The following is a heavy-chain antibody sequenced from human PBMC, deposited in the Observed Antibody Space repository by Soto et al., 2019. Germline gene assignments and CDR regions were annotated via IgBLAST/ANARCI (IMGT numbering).Heavy chain of an antibody. CDR3: TRHFDNGAFKHAFDI. CDR1: GDSINGAGYY. Sequence: QVQLQESGPRLVKPSQTLSITCTVSGDSINGAGYYWTWIRQHPGKGLEWIGYIYYIGSTFYNPALESRLTISMDTSMNQFSLRLNSVTAADTAVYYCTRHFDNGAFKHAFDIWGQGTMVTVSS. V-gene: IGHV4-31*03. CDR2: IYYIGST. D-gene: IGHD2-8*01. J-gene: IGHJ3*02.